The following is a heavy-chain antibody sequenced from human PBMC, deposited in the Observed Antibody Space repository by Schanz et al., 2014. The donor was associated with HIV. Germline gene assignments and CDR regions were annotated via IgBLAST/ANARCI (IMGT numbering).Heavy chain of an antibody. CDR1: GGTFSTYA. CDR3: ARHLPGGLFSPLNL. CDR2: ITPIFGSP. V-gene: IGHV1-69*06. J-gene: IGHJ5*02. Sequence: QVHLVQSGAEVKKPGSSVKVSCKPSGGTFSTYAVSWVRQAPGQGLEYMGGITPIFGSPKYAQKFQGRVTITADKSTSTAYMELSSLRSEDTAIYYCARHLPGGLFSPLNLWGQGTLVTVSS. D-gene: IGHD3-16*01.